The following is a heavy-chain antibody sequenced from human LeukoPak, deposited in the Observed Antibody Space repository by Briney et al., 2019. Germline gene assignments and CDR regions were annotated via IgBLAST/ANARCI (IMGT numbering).Heavy chain of an antibody. J-gene: IGHJ4*02. CDR1: GFSFSTYS. D-gene: IGHD1-1*01. CDR3: ATDSPETAAFDY. V-gene: IGHV3-48*04. CDR2: IVGSSSTK. Sequence: GGSLRLSSAASGFSFSTYSMNWVRQAPGKGLEWVSYIVGSSSTKYYADSVKGRFTISRDNAKNSLYLQMDSLRAEDTAVYYCATDSPETAAFDYWGQGTLVTVSS.